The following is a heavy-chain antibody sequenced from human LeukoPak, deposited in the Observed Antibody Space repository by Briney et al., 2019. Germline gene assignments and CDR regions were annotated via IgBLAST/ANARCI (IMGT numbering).Heavy chain of an antibody. J-gene: IGHJ5*02. CDR2: IYYNGST. CDR3: ARENYCTNGVCWAFDP. V-gene: IGHV4-59*12. Sequence: KPSETLSLTCTVSGGSMRSYHWSWIRQPPGKGLKWIGYIYYNGSTNYNPSLKSRVTISVDTSKNQFSLQLSSVTAADTAVYYCARENYCTNGVCWAFDPWGQGTLVTVSS. D-gene: IGHD2-8*01. CDR1: GGSMRSYH.